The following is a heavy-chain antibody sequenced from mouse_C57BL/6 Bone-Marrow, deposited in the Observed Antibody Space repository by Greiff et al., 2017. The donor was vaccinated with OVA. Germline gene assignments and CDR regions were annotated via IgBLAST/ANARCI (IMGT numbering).Heavy chain of an antibody. D-gene: IGHD1-1*01. CDR2: INPNNGGT. CDR1: GYTFTDYN. CDR3: ALYYYGNRYYFDY. Sequence: EVQLQQSGPELVKPGASVKMSCKASGYTFTDYNMHWVKQSHGKSLEWIGYINPNNGGTSYNQKFKGKATLTVNKSSSTAYMELRSLTSEDSAVYYCALYYYGNRYYFDYWGQGTTLTVSS. V-gene: IGHV1-22*01. J-gene: IGHJ2*01.